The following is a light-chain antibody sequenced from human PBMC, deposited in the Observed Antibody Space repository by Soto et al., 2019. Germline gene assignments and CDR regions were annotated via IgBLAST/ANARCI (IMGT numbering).Light chain of an antibody. J-gene: IGKJ1*01. Sequence: EIVLTQSPGTLSLSTGERATLSCRASHSVASRNLAWYQQKSGQAPRLLIYGASSRAIHTPDRFSGSGSGTDFTLTISGLEPEDFAVYYCQHFGNSLWTFGQGTKVDI. V-gene: IGKV3-20*01. CDR3: QHFGNSLWT. CDR2: GAS. CDR1: HSVASRN.